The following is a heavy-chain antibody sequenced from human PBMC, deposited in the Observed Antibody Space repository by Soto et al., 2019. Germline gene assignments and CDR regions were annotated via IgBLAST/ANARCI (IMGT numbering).Heavy chain of an antibody. CDR1: GYTFTSYG. D-gene: IGHD3-22*01. V-gene: IGHV1-18*01. Sequence: GASVKVSCKASGYTFTSYGISWVRQAPGQGLEWMGWISAYNGNTNYAQKLQGRVTMTTDTSTSTAYMKLRSLRSDDTAVYYCARDQIWRYYYDSSGYYSFDYWGQGTLVTVSS. CDR2: ISAYNGNT. CDR3: ARDQIWRYYYDSSGYYSFDY. J-gene: IGHJ4*02.